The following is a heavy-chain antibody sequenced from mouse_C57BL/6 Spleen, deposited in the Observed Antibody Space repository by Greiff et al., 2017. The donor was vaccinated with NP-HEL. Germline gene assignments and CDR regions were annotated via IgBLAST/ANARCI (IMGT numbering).Heavy chain of an antibody. V-gene: IGHV5-17*01. J-gene: IGHJ2*01. CDR3: ASEGYDYDEYYFDY. CDR2: ISSGSSTI. Sequence: DVKLVESGGGLVKPGGSLKLSCAASGFTFSDYGMHWVRQAPEKGLEWVAYISSGSSTIYYADTVKGRFTISRDNAKNTLFLQMTSLRSEDTAMYYCASEGYDYDEYYFDYWGQGTTLTVSS. CDR1: GFTFSDYG. D-gene: IGHD2-4*01.